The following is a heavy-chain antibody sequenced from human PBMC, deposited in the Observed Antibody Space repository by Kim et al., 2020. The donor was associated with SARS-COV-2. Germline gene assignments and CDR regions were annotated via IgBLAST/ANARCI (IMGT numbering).Heavy chain of an antibody. CDR2: IYYSGST. Sequence: SETLSITCTVSGGSISSSSYYWGWIRQPPGKGLEWIGSIYYSGSTYYNPSLKSRVTISVDTSKNQFSLKLSSVTAADTAVYYCARDPRYSYGPYNWFDPWGQGTLVTVSS. CDR3: ARDPRYSYGPYNWFDP. J-gene: IGHJ5*02. D-gene: IGHD5-18*01. CDR1: GGSISSSSYY. V-gene: IGHV4-39*07.